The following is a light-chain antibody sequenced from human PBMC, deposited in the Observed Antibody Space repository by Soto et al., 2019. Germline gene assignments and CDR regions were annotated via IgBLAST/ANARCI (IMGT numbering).Light chain of an antibody. CDR2: DAS. V-gene: IGKV3-20*01. J-gene: IGKJ4*01. Sequence: EIVLKQSPDTLSLSPGERATLSCRASQSVRSNYLAWYQQKPGQAPRFLIYDASSRATGIPDRFSGSGSGTDFTLTISRLEPEDFAVYYWQQYGSTPLTFGGGTKVDIK. CDR1: QSVRSNY. CDR3: QQYGSTPLT.